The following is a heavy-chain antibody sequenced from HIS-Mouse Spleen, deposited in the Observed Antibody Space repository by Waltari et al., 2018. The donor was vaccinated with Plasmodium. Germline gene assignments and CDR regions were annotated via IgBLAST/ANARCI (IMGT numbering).Heavy chain of an antibody. D-gene: IGHD6-13*01. Sequence: QVQLVESGGGVVQPGRSLRLPCDASGFTFRSYGMHWVRQAPGKGLEWVAVISYDGSNKYYADSVKGRFTISRDNSKNTLYLQMNSLRAEDTAVYYCAKDRRSSSWYVDYWGQGTLVTVSS. J-gene: IGHJ4*02. V-gene: IGHV3-30*18. CDR3: AKDRRSSSWYVDY. CDR1: GFTFRSYG. CDR2: ISYDGSNK.